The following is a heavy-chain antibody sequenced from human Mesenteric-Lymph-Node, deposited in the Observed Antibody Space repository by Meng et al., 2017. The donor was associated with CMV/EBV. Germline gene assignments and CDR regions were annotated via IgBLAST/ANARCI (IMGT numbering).Heavy chain of an antibody. Sequence: GESLKISCVASGLTFSTYGMKWVRQSPGKGLEWVSSISSGSDFKYYADSVEGRFTISRDNAKNSLFLQMNSLRAEDTAVYYCATHDYGNYEGTDYWGRGTLVTVSS. D-gene: IGHD4-11*01. J-gene: IGHJ4*02. CDR3: ATHDYGNYEGTDY. CDR1: GLTFSTYG. CDR2: ISSGSDFK. V-gene: IGHV3-21*01.